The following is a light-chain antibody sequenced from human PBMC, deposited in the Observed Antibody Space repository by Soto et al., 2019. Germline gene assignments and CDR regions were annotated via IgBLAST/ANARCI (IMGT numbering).Light chain of an antibody. CDR2: AAS. J-gene: IGKJ3*01. Sequence: DIQMTQSPSSVAAYVGDRVTITCRASQDIRDWRAWYQQKPGKAPKLLISAASSLQSGVPSRFSGSGSGTDFSLTISSLQSEDFATYYCQQAFSFPFPFGPGTKVDIK. CDR1: QDIRDW. V-gene: IGKV1-12*01. CDR3: QQAFSFPFP.